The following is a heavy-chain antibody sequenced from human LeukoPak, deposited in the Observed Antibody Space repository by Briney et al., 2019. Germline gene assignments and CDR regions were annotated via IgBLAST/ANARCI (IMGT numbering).Heavy chain of an antibody. CDR2: INAGNGNT. CDR1: GYTFTSYA. J-gene: IGHJ4*02. Sequence: ASVKVSCKASGYTFTSYAMHWVRQAPGQRLEWMGWINAGNGNTKYSQKFQGRVTITRDTSASTAYMELSSLRSEDTAVYHCARDGITMVRGVIIPYFDYWGQGTLVTVSS. CDR3: ARDGITMVRGVIIPYFDY. D-gene: IGHD3-10*01. V-gene: IGHV1-3*01.